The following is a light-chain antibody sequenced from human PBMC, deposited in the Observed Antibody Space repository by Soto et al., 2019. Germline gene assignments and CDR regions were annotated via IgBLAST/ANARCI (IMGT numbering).Light chain of an antibody. Sequence: QLVLTQPPSVSGAPGQRVTISCTGSSSNIGAGYDVHWYQQLPGTAPKLLIYGNSNRPSGVPDRFSGSKSGTSASLAITGLQAEDEADYDCQSYDSSLSVPGVVFGGGTKLTVL. CDR2: GNS. CDR3: QSYDSSLSVPGVV. J-gene: IGLJ2*01. CDR1: SSNIGAGYD. V-gene: IGLV1-40*01.